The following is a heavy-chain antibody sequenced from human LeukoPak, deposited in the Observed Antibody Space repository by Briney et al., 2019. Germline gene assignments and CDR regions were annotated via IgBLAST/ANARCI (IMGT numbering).Heavy chain of an antibody. CDR3: ARDLMWLVDY. V-gene: IGHV3-30*04. Sequence: GGSLRLSCAASGFISIDYDFHWVRQAPGKGLEWLAYISKDAAFMFCADSVRGRFTVSRDNSKRTVYLQLNSLRAEDTALYYCARDLMWLVDYWGQGTLVTVSS. D-gene: IGHD6-19*01. CDR1: GFISIDYD. J-gene: IGHJ4*02. CDR2: ISKDAAFM.